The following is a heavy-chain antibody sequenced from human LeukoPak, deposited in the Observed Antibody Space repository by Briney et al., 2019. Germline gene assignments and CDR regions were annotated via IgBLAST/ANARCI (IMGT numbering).Heavy chain of an antibody. CDR1: GFTFSRSA. CDR3: ARGPGYSSSWYFDY. Sequence: GGSLRLSCAASGFTFSRSAMSWVRQAPGKGLEWVSSVTGSGASTYYADSVKGHFTISRDNSKNTLYLQMNSLRAEDTALYYCARGPGYSSSWYFDYWGQGTLVTVPS. V-gene: IGHV3-23*01. D-gene: IGHD6-13*01. CDR2: VTGSGAST. J-gene: IGHJ4*02.